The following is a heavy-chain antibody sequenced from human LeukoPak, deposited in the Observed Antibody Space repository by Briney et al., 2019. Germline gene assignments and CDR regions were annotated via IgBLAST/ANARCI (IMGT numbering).Heavy chain of an antibody. Sequence: PGGSLRLSCAASGFTFSSYAMHWVRQAPGKGLEYVSAISSNGGSTYYANSVKGRFTISRDNSKNTLYLQMGSLRAEDMAVYYCATSRSGYDFDYWGQGTLVTVSS. D-gene: IGHD5-12*01. CDR2: ISSNGGST. V-gene: IGHV3-64*01. CDR3: ATSRSGYDFDY. J-gene: IGHJ4*02. CDR1: GFTFSSYA.